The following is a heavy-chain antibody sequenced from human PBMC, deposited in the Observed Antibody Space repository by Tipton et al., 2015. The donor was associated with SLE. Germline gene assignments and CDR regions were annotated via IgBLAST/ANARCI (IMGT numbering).Heavy chain of an antibody. J-gene: IGHJ4*02. D-gene: IGHD1-26*01. CDR3: ARGGGSYYFDY. CDR2: IYYSGST. Sequence: TLSLTCTVSGGSISSSSYYWGWIRQPPGKGLEWIGSIYYSGSTYYNPSLKSRVTISVDTSKNQFSLKLSSVTAADTAVYYCARGGGSYYFDYWGQGTLVTVSS. CDR1: GGSISSSSYY. V-gene: IGHV4-39*01.